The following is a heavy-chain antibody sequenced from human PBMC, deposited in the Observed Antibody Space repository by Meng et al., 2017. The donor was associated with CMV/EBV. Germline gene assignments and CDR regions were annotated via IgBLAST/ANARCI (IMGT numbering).Heavy chain of an antibody. D-gene: IGHD3-10*01. Sequence: SVKVSCKASGGTFISYALSWVRQAPGQGLEWMGGVIPIFGTAKYAQKFQGRVTITTDESTNTAYMELSSLRSEDTAVYYCARGFYYGSGSYSFWFDTWGQGTLVTVSS. V-gene: IGHV1-69*05. CDR3: ARGFYYGSGSYSFWFDT. CDR1: GGTFISYA. J-gene: IGHJ5*02. CDR2: VIPIFGTA.